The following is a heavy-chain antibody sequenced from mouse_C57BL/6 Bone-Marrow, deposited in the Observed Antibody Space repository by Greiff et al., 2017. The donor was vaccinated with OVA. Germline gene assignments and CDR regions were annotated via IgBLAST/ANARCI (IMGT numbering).Heavy chain of an antibody. CDR3: ARGRGGYLYFDV. Sequence: EVMLVESGGGLVKPGGSLKLSCAASGFTFSSYAMSWVRQTPEKRLEWVATISDGGSYTYYPDNVKGRFTISRDNAKNNLYLQMSDLKSEDTAMYCCARGRGGYLYFDVWGTGTTVTVSS. V-gene: IGHV5-4*03. CDR2: ISDGGSYT. CDR1: GFTFSSYA. J-gene: IGHJ1*03.